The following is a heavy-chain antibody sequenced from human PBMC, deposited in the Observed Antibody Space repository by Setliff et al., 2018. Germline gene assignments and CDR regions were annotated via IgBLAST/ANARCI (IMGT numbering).Heavy chain of an antibody. V-gene: IGHV4-34*01. CDR1: GGSFSGHH. CDR2: ISHSGDP. J-gene: IGHJ5*02. Sequence: SETLSLTCAVYGGSFSGHHWSWIRQPPGKGLEWIGEISHSGDPNYNPSLKSRVTISLDTSKNQFSLKLTSVTAADTAVYYCARAPQYSNFWYALSWFDPWGQGTLVTVSS. D-gene: IGHD3-3*01. CDR3: ARAPQYSNFWYALSWFDP.